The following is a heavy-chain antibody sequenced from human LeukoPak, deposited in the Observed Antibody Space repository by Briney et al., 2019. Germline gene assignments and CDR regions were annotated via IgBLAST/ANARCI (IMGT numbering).Heavy chain of an antibody. V-gene: IGHV3-33*06. CDR2: MWYDGSKD. D-gene: IGHD3-16*01. CDR3: AKDRETYEYTFDY. Sequence: GKSLRLSCAASGFSFSTYGIHWVRQAPGKGLEWVAVMWYDGSKDYYADSVKGRFTISRDTSKNTLYLQMNNLRAEDTAVYYCAKDRETYEYTFDYWGQGALVTVSS. J-gene: IGHJ4*02. CDR1: GFSFSTYG.